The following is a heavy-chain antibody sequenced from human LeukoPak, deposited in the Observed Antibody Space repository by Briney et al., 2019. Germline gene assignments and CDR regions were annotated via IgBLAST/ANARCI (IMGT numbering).Heavy chain of an antibody. CDR2: IIPIFGTA. CDR1: GDNLSNYV. CDR3: ARWCSSTSCYTRAFDI. J-gene: IGHJ3*02. V-gene: IGHV1-69*05. D-gene: IGHD2-2*02. Sequence: SAKVSCKASGDNLSNYVITWARQAPGQGLEWMGGIIPIFGTAKYAQNFQGRVTITTDESTSTAYMEQSSLRSEDTAVYYCARWCSSTSCYTRAFDIWGQGTMVTVSS.